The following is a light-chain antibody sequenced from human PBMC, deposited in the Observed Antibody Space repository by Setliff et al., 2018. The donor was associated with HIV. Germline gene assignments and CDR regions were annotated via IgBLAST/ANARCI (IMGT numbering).Light chain of an antibody. Sequence: QSALTQPRSVSGSPGQSVTISCTGTSSDVGGYNYVSWYQHLPGKAPNLMIYDVTKRPSGVPDRFSGSKSGNTASLTISGLQSEDEADYYCCSYAGSYTSLYVFGTGTKVTVL. CDR3: CSYAGSYTSLYV. J-gene: IGLJ1*01. V-gene: IGLV2-11*01. CDR2: DVT. CDR1: SSDVGGYNY.